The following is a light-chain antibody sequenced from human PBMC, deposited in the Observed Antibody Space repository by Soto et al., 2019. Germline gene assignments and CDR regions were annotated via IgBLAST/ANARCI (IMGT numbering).Light chain of an antibody. CDR1: SSDVGAYNY. V-gene: IGLV2-14*01. CDR3: SSYISSSTLV. Sequence: ALAQPASVSGPPGQSITISCTGTSSDVGAYNYVSWYQQHPGKAPKLMIYEVSNRPSGVSNRFSGSKSGNTASLTISGLQAEDEADYYCSSYISSSTLVFGTGTKVTVL. CDR2: EVS. J-gene: IGLJ1*01.